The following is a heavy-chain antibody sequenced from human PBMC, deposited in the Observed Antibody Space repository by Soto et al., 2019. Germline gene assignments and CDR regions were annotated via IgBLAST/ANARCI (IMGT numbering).Heavy chain of an antibody. J-gene: IGHJ4*02. CDR2: IRKKANSYTT. D-gene: IGHD3-22*01. CDR1: GFIFSDHY. V-gene: IGHV3-72*01. Sequence: LRLSCAASGFIFSDHYFDWVRQSRWKVLELVGGIRKKANSYTTEYAASVKGRFTISRDDSQNSLFLQMSSLKTEDTAIYYCVTVAGATVHYYGAFDFWGQGTLVTVSS. CDR3: VTVAGATVHYYGAFDF.